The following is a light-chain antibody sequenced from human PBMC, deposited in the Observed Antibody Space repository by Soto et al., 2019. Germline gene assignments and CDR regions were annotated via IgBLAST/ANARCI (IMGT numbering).Light chain of an antibody. CDR1: QSISSW. V-gene: IGKV1-5*03. J-gene: IGKJ4*01. Sequence: DIQMTQSPSTLSASVGDRVTITCRASQSISSWLAWYQQKPGKAPNLLIYKASSLESGVPSRFSGSGSGTEFTLTISSLQPDDFATYYCQEHNSYPFTFGGGTKVEIK. CDR2: KAS. CDR3: QEHNSYPFT.